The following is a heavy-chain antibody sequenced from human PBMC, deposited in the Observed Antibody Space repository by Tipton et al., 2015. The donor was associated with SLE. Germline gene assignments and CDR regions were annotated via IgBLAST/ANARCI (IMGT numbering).Heavy chain of an antibody. CDR2: IWYDGSSK. J-gene: IGHJ6*03. V-gene: IGHV3-33*08. CDR1: EFTFRSYA. Sequence: SLRLSCAASEFTFRSYAMHWVRQAPGKGLEWVAVIWYDGSSKLYADSVKGRFSVSRDNSKNTLYLQMNSLRAEDTAVYYCARHSSNADYMDVWGKGTTVTVSS. D-gene: IGHD6-13*01. CDR3: ARHSSNADYMDV.